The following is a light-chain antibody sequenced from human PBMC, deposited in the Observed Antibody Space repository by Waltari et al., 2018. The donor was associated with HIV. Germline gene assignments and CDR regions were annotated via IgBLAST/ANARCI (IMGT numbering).Light chain of an antibody. CDR1: QSVSSY. CDR3: QQRSNWPPWT. Sequence: ELVLTQSPATLSLSPGKRATLSCRASQSVSSYLAWYQQKPGQAPRLLIYDASNRATGIPARFSGSGSGTDFTLTISSLEPEDFAVYYCQQRSNWPPWTFGQGTKVEIK. J-gene: IGKJ1*01. CDR2: DAS. V-gene: IGKV3-11*01.